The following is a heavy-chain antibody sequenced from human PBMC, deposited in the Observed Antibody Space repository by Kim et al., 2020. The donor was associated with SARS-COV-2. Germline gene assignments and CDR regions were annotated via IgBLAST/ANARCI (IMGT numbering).Heavy chain of an antibody. V-gene: IGHV1-69*13. CDR1: GGTFSSYA. J-gene: IGHJ4*02. D-gene: IGHD6-6*01. CDR3: ARVSSIAARPRYYFDY. CDR2: IIPIFGTA. Sequence: SVKVSCKASGGTFSSYAISWVRQAPGQGLEWMGGIIPIFGTANYAQKFQGRVTITADESTSTAYMELSSLRSEDTAVYYCARVSSIAARPRYYFDYWGQGTLVTVSS.